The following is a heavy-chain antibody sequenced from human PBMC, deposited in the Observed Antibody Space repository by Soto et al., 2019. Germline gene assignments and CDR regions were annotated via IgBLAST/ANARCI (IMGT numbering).Heavy chain of an antibody. CDR1: GFTFSGYA. Sequence: GGSLRLSCAASGFTFSGYAMSWVRQAPGKGLEWVSAISGSGGSTYYADSVKGRFTISRDNSKNTLYLQMNSLRAEDTAVYYCMPGDYYDSIGYWFDPWGQGTLVTVSS. J-gene: IGHJ5*02. CDR3: MPGDYYDSIGYWFDP. CDR2: ISGSGGST. D-gene: IGHD3-22*01. V-gene: IGHV3-23*01.